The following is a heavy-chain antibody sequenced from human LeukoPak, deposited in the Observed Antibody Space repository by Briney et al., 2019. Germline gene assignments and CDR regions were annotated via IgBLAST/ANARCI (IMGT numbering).Heavy chain of an antibody. CDR3: ARDLVGRPGDY. CDR2: INPNSGGT. Sequence: ASVKVSCKVSGYTLTELSMHWVRQAPGQGLEWMGWINPNSGGTNYAQKFQGRVTMTRDTSISTAYMELSRLRSDDTAVYYCARDLVGRPGDYWGQGTLVTVSS. D-gene: IGHD2-8*02. J-gene: IGHJ4*02. V-gene: IGHV1-2*02. CDR1: GYTLTELS.